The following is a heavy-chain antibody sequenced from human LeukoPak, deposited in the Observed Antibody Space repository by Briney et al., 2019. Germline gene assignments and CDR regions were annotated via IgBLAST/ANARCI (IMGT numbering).Heavy chain of an antibody. CDR3: AAPARDSSGSPFDY. Sequence: GTSVKVSCKASGFTFTSSAVQWVRQARGQRLEWIGWIVVGSGNTNYAQKFQERVTITRDMSTSTAYMELSSLRSEDTAVHYCAAPARDSSGSPFDYWGQGTLVTVSS. D-gene: IGHD3-22*01. J-gene: IGHJ4*02. CDR2: IVVGSGNT. CDR1: GFTFTSSA. V-gene: IGHV1-58*01.